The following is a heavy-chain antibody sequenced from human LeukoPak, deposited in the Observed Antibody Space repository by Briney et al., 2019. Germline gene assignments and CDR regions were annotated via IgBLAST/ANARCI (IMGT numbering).Heavy chain of an antibody. CDR2: ISTSSSYI. Sequence: PGGSLRLSCGASGFTFSGYSMNWVRQAPGKGLEWVSSISTSSSYIYYADSVKGRFTISRDNAKNTLYLQMNSLRAEDTAVYYCARDYYDSSGYYYYYYMDVWGKGTTVTVSS. D-gene: IGHD3-22*01. V-gene: IGHV3-21*01. CDR3: ARDYYDSSGYYYYYYMDV. CDR1: GFTFSGYS. J-gene: IGHJ6*03.